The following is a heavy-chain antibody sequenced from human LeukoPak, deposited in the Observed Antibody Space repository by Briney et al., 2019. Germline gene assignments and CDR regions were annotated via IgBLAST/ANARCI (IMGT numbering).Heavy chain of an antibody. Sequence: GGSLRLSCAASGFTFSSYEMNWVRQAPGKGLEWVSSISDSGGYTFYADSVKGRFTISRDNSKNTVYLQMNSLRAEDTAVYYCAKGGSYRSQPYFDYWGQGTPVTVSS. D-gene: IGHD3-16*02. J-gene: IGHJ4*02. CDR1: GFTFSSYE. CDR3: AKGGSYRSQPYFDY. CDR2: ISDSGGYT. V-gene: IGHV3-23*01.